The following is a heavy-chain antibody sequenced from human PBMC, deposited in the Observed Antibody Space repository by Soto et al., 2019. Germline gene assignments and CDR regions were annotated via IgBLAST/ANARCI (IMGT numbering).Heavy chain of an antibody. V-gene: IGHV3-30*04. CDR3: ARDHCFGGGTICYYVDF. J-gene: IGHJ4*02. CDR1: GFTFTTYA. D-gene: IGHD3-3*01. Sequence: QVQLVESGGGVVQPGRSLRLSCAASGFTFTTYALHWVRLAPGKGLEWVAFISNDGRGKYYADSVQGRFTISRDNSKNTLYMQMNSLRSDDTAVYYCARDHCFGGGTICYYVDFWGQGTLVTVSS. CDR2: ISNDGRGK.